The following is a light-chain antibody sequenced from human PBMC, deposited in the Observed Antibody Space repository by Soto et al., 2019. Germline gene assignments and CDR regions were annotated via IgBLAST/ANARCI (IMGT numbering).Light chain of an antibody. J-gene: IGLJ3*02. CDR3: CSYAGSSTLV. Sequence: QSALTKPASVSGSPGQSSTISCTGTSSDVGSYNLVSWYQQHPGKAPKLMIYEGSKRPSGVSNRFSGSKSGNTASLTNTGLQAEDEADYYCCSYAGSSTLVFGGGTKVTVL. CDR2: EGS. CDR1: SSDVGSYNL. V-gene: IGLV2-23*01.